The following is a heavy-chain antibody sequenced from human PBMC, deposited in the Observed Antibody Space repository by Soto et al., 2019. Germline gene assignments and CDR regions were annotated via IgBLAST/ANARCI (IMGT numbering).Heavy chain of an antibody. D-gene: IGHD6-13*01. CDR3: ARGPHSSSWYFFDY. Sequence: ASVKVSCKASGYTFTGYYMHWVRQAPGQGLEWMGWINPNSGGTNYAQKFQGWVTMTRDTSISTAYMELSRLRSDDTAVYYCARGPHSSSWYFFDYWGQGTLVTASS. V-gene: IGHV1-2*04. CDR1: GYTFTGYY. J-gene: IGHJ4*02. CDR2: INPNSGGT.